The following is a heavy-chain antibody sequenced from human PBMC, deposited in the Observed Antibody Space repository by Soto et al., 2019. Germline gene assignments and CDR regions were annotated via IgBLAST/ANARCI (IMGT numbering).Heavy chain of an antibody. CDR3: DRGEVRGPFDI. V-gene: IGHV4-30-4*01. Sequence: QQQLQESGPGLVKPSQTLSLTCTVSGGSMNSHDYYWSWIRQPPGKGLEWIGYIHNSGSTYYNPSLKSRLTISSDMSKNQFSLRLNSVTAADTALYFCDRGEVRGPFDIWGQGTKVTVSS. CDR2: IHNSGST. D-gene: IGHD3-10*01. CDR1: GGSMNSHDYY. J-gene: IGHJ3*02.